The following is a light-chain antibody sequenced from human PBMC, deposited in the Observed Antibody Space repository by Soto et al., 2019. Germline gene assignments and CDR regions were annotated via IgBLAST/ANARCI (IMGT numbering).Light chain of an antibody. V-gene: IGKV1-5*01. CDR1: QSISSW. CDR3: QHYNSYSEA. J-gene: IGKJ1*01. CDR2: DAS. Sequence: DIQMTQSPSTLSASVGDRVTLTCLASQSISSWLAWYQQKPGKAPKLLIFDASSLESGTPSRFSGRRSGTQFTLTINGLQPDDFATYYCQHYNSYSEAFGQGTKVDIK.